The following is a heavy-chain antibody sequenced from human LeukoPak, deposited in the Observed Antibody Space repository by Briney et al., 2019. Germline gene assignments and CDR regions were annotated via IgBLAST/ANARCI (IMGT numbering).Heavy chain of an antibody. CDR2: INPNSGGT. CDR1: GYTFTGYY. V-gene: IGHV1-2*02. Sequence: GASVKVSCKASGYTFTGYYMHWVRQAPGRGLEWMGWINPNSGGTNYAQKFQGRVTLTTDTSTSTAYMELRSLRSDDTAVYYCARGRYYYDSSGYFQHWGQGTLVTVSS. CDR3: ARGRYYYDSSGYFQH. J-gene: IGHJ1*01. D-gene: IGHD3-22*01.